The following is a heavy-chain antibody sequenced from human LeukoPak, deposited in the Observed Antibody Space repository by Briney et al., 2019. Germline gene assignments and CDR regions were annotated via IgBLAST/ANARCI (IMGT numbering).Heavy chain of an antibody. CDR2: VHLDGRT. V-gene: IGHV4-4*02. D-gene: IGHD6-25*01. Sequence: SETLSLTCGESGGSVSSTNWWTWIRQPPGKGLEWIGEVHLDGRTNFNPSLKSRLTMSVDLSENHVSLKLTSVTAADTAVYYCAREGGFYRPLDYSGQGTLVTVSS. CDR1: GGSVSSTNW. CDR3: AREGGFYRPLDY. J-gene: IGHJ4*02.